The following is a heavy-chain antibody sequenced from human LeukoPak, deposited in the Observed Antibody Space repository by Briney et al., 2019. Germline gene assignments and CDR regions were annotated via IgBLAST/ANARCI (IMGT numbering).Heavy chain of an antibody. CDR2: ISSSSSYI. Sequence: GGSLRLSCAASGFTFSSYSMNWVRQAPGKGLEWVSSISSSSSYIYYADSVKGRFTISRDNAKNSLYLQMNSLRAEDTAVYYCAKGVTVAATTPFGYWGQGTLVTVSS. CDR1: GFTFSSYS. V-gene: IGHV3-21*01. D-gene: IGHD2-15*01. CDR3: AKGVTVAATTPFGY. J-gene: IGHJ4*02.